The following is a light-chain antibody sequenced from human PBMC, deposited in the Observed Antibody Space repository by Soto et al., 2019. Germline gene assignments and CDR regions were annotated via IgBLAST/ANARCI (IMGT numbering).Light chain of an antibody. CDR3: QQYDTYPLT. J-gene: IGKJ4*01. CDR1: QSVSNSY. CDR2: GAS. V-gene: IGKV3-20*01. Sequence: EIVLTQSPGTLSLSPGERATLSCRASQSVSNSYLAWYQQKLGQAPRLLIYGASSRATGIPDRFSGSGSGTDFTLTISGLQPEDVASYYCQQYDTYPLTFGGGTRVELK.